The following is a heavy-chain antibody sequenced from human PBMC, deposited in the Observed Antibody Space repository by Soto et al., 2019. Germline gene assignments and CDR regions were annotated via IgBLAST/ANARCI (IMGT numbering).Heavy chain of an antibody. J-gene: IGHJ4*01. CDR3: VRHQRYCGATICLRWTPWYYFDF. CDR1: GYTFTRYY. Sequence: QVQLVQSGAEEKKPGASVKVACKASGYTFTRYYMHWVRQAPGQGLEWMGMIKPSGGSTTYAERLQRRVSMTMDTSTSTGYMELSSLKSGDTAVYYCVRHQRYCGATICLRWTPWYYFDFWGQGTLLTVS. CDR2: IKPSGGST. D-gene: IGHD2-21*01. V-gene: IGHV1-46*01.